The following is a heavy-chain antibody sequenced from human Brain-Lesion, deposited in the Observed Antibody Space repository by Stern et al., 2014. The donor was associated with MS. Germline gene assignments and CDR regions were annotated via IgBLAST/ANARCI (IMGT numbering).Heavy chain of an antibody. CDR3: ATLSPGAGGNYYRHFDY. CDR1: GYTLTELS. Sequence: DQLVESGAEVKKPGASVKVSCKVSGYTLTELSMHWVRQAPRKGLERMGGFDPEDGETIYAQKFQGRVTMTEDTSTDTAYMELSSLRSEDTAVYYCATLSPGAGGNYYRHFDYWGQGTLVTVSS. CDR2: FDPEDGET. V-gene: IGHV1-24*01. J-gene: IGHJ4*02. D-gene: IGHD1-26*01.